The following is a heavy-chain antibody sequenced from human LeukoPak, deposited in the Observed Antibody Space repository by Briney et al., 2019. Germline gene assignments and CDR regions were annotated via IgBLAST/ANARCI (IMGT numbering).Heavy chain of an antibody. V-gene: IGHV1-3*03. CDR1: GYTFTSYA. Sequence: ASVKVSCKASGYTFTSYAIHWVRQAPGQRLEWMGWINAGNGHTEYSQEFQGRVTITRDTSANTAYMEFSSLRSEDMAVYYCARDGSYGDYPDWFDPWGQGTLVTVSS. CDR2: INAGNGHT. D-gene: IGHD4-17*01. CDR3: ARDGSYGDYPDWFDP. J-gene: IGHJ5*02.